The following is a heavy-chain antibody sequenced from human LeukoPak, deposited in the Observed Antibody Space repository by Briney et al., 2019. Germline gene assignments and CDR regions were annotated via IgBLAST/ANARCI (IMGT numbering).Heavy chain of an antibody. V-gene: IGHV4-4*07. CDR3: ARASDGDYYYYYYMDV. Sequence: PSETLSLTCTVSGGSISSYYWSWIRQPAGKGLEWIGRIYTSGSTNYNPSLKSRVTMSVDTSKNQFSPKLSSVTAADTAVYYCARASDGDYYYYYYMDVWGKGTTVTVSS. CDR1: GGSISSYY. D-gene: IGHD4-17*01. J-gene: IGHJ6*03. CDR2: IYTSGST.